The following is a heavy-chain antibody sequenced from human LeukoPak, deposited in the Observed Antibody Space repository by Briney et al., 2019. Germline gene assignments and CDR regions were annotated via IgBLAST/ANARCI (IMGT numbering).Heavy chain of an antibody. J-gene: IGHJ4*02. CDR3: ARSISRRSHPFDY. V-gene: IGHV3-48*01. Sequence: GGSLRLSCAASGLTFSSYSMNWVRQAPGKGLEWGSYISSSSSTIYYADSVKGRFTISRDNAKNSLYLQMNSLRAEDTAVYYCARSISRRSHPFDYWGQGTLVTVSS. D-gene: IGHD1-14*01. CDR1: GLTFSSYS. CDR2: ISSSSSTI.